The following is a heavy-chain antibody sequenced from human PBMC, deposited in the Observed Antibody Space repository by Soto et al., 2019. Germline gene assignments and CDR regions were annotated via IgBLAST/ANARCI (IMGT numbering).Heavy chain of an antibody. J-gene: IGHJ6*02. CDR2: INHSGST. D-gene: IGHD3-16*02. V-gene: IGHV4-34*01. CDR1: GGSFSGYY. CDR3: ARGDYVWGSYPQYHYGMDV. Sequence: SETLSLTCAVYGGSFSGYYWSWIRQPPGKGLEWIGEINHSGSTNYNPSLKSRVTISVDTSKNQFSLKLSSVTAADTAVYYCARGDYVWGSYPQYHYGMDVWGQGTTVTVSS.